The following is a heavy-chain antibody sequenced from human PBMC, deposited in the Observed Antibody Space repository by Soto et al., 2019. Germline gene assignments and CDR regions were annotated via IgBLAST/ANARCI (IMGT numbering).Heavy chain of an antibody. Sequence: SETLSLTCTVSGGSISSSSYYWGWIRQPPGKGLEWIGSIYYSGSTYYNPSLKSRVTISVDTSKNQFSLKLSSVTAADTAVYYCARRWSSWYGSYYYYGMDVWGQGTTVTVSS. CDR3: ARRWSSWYGSYYYYGMDV. CDR1: GGSISSSSYY. V-gene: IGHV4-39*01. J-gene: IGHJ6*02. D-gene: IGHD6-13*01. CDR2: IYYSGST.